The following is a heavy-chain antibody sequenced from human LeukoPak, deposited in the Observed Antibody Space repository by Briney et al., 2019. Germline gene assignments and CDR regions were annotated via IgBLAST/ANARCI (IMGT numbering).Heavy chain of an antibody. Sequence: SETLSLTCTVSGGSISSSSYYSGWIRQPPGKGLEWIGSIYYSGSTYYNPSRKSRVTISVDTSKNQFSLKLSSVTAADTAVYYCKGCAYDAFDIWGQGTMVTVYS. J-gene: IGHJ3*02. CDR1: GGSISSSSYY. CDR2: IYYSGST. D-gene: IGHD4/OR15-4a*01. V-gene: IGHV4-39*01. CDR3: KGCAYDAFDI.